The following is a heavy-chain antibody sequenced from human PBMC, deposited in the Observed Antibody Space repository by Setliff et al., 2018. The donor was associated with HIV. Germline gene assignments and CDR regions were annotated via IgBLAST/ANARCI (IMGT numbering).Heavy chain of an antibody. CDR1: GGSISSSSYY. Sequence: SETLSLTCTVSGGSISSSSYYWGWVRQPPGKGLEWIGSMYYSGSTYYTPSLKSRITISLDTSKNQFSLRMRSVTAADTAVYFCARVFVDTAVLRVLEYYFDSWGRGTLVTVSS. V-gene: IGHV4-39*07. J-gene: IGHJ4*02. CDR3: ARVFVDTAVLRVLEYYFDS. CDR2: MYYSGST. D-gene: IGHD5-18*01.